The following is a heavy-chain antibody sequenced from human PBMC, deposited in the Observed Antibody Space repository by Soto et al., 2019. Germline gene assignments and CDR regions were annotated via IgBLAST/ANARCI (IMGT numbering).Heavy chain of an antibody. CDR2: TYYRPKWYN. V-gene: IGHV6-1*01. D-gene: IGHD6-13*01. CDR3: ARACSSSTYWFDP. CDR1: GDSVSSNSAA. Sequence: SQTLSLTCAISGDSVSSNSAAWNWIRQSPSRDLEWLGRTYYRPKWYNDYAVSVKSRITINPDTSKNKFSLQLNSVTPEDTAVYYCARACSSSTYWFDPWGQGTLVTVSS. J-gene: IGHJ5*02.